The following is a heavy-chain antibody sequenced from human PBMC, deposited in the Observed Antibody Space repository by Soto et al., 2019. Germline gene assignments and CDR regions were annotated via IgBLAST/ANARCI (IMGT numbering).Heavy chain of an antibody. V-gene: IGHV4-34*01. D-gene: IGHD2-2*01. CDR1: GGSFSGYY. CDR2: INHSGST. Sequence: SETLSLTCAVYGGSFSGYYWSWIRQPPGKGLEWIGEINHSGSTNYNPSLKSRVTISVDTSKNQFSLKLSSVTAADTAVYYCARGRDIVVVPAAIGNLLDSSGQGSLVIVSS. J-gene: IGHJ5*01. CDR3: ARGRDIVVVPAAIGNLLDS.